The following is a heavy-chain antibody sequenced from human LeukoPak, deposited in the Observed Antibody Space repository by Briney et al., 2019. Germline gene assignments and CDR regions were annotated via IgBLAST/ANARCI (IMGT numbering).Heavy chain of an antibody. CDR1: GFTFSSYW. V-gene: IGHV3-7*03. CDR2: IKQDGSEK. CDR3: AREEGSGGYYHGMDV. D-gene: IGHD3-10*01. J-gene: IGHJ6*04. Sequence: GGSLRLSCAASGFTFSSYWMSWVRQAPGKGLEWVANIKQDGSEKYYVDSVKGRFTISRDNAKNSLYLQMNSPRAEDTAVYYCAREEGSGGYYHGMDVWGKGTTVTVSS.